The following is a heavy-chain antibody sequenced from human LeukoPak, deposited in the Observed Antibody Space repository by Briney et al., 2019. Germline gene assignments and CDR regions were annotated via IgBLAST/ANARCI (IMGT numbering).Heavy chain of an antibody. D-gene: IGHD2-2*01. CDR1: GYTFTSYD. CDR2: MNPNSGNT. CDR3: ARASTGDAFDI. Sequence: GASVEVSCKASGYTFTSYDINWVRQATGQGLEWMGWMNPNSGNTGYAQKFQGRVTMTRNSSISTAYMELSSLRSEDTAVYYCARASTGDAFDIWGQGTMVTVSS. V-gene: IGHV1-8*01. J-gene: IGHJ3*02.